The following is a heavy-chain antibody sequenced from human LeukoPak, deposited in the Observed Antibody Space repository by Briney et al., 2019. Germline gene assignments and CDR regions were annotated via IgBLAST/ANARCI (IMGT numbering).Heavy chain of an antibody. Sequence: SETLSLTCRLSGDTLSTDYWNWIRQSPGKGLEWIGFIYYSGGTNYNPSLKSRVTISVDTSKNQFSLELSSVTAADTAVYYCAVNSTKHTFDIWGQETMVTVSS. V-gene: IGHV4-59*08. J-gene: IGHJ3*02. CDR1: GDTLSTDY. CDR3: AVNSTKHTFDI. D-gene: IGHD1-1*01. CDR2: IYYSGGT.